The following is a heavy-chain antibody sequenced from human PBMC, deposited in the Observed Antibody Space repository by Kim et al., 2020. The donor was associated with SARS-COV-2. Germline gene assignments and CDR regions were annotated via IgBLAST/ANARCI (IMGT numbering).Heavy chain of an antibody. D-gene: IGHD6-6*01. CDR3: ARGLRFLVAARPVDY. V-gene: IGHV4-34*01. Sequence: SETLSLTCAVYGGSFSGYYWSWIRQPPGKGLEWIGEINHSGSTNYNPSLKSRVTISVDTSKNQFSLKLSSVTAADTAVYYCARGLRFLVAARPVDYWGQG. J-gene: IGHJ4*02. CDR2: INHSGST. CDR1: GGSFSGYY.